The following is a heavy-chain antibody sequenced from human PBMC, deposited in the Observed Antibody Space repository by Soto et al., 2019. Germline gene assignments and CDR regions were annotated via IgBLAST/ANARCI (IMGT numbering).Heavy chain of an antibody. Sequence: PSETLSLTCTVSGGSISSYYWSWIRQRPGKGLEWIGYIYYSGSTNYNPSLKSRVTISVDTSKNQFSLKLSSVTAADTAVYYCARSLYYYDSSRYSAYYFDYWGQGTLVTVSS. CDR3: ARSLYYYDSSRYSAYYFDY. V-gene: IGHV4-59*01. D-gene: IGHD3-22*01. CDR2: IYYSGST. CDR1: GGSISSYY. J-gene: IGHJ4*02.